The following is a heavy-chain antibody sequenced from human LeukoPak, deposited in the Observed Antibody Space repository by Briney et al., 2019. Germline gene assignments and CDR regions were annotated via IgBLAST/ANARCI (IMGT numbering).Heavy chain of an antibody. Sequence: ASVKVSCKAFGYTFTSYYMHWVRQAPGQGLEWMGIINPSGGSTSYAQKFQGRATMTRDTSTSTVYMELSSLRSEDTAVYYCARDLLPEDFDYWGQGTLVTVSS. CDR2: INPSGGST. CDR3: ARDLLPEDFDY. D-gene: IGHD1-14*01. CDR1: GYTFTSYY. J-gene: IGHJ4*02. V-gene: IGHV1-46*01.